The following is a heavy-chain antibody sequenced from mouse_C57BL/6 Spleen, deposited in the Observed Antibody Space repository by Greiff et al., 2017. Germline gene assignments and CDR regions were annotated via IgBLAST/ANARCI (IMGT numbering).Heavy chain of an antibody. J-gene: IGHJ2*01. CDR3: ARHYGSSSYYFDY. Sequence: EVMLVESGGDLVKPGGSLKLSCAASGFTFSSYGMSWVRQTPDKRLEWVATISSGGSYTYYPDSVKGRFTISRDNAKNTLYLQMSSLKSEDTAMYYCARHYGSSSYYFDYWGQGTTLTVSS. D-gene: IGHD1-1*01. CDR1: GFTFSSYG. V-gene: IGHV5-6*01. CDR2: ISSGGSYT.